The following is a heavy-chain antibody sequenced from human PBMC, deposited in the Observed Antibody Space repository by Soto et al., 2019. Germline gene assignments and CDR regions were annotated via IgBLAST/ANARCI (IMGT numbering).Heavy chain of an antibody. CDR2: ISAYNGNT. J-gene: IGHJ6*02. V-gene: IGHV1-18*01. CDR1: RYTFTRYG. D-gene: IGHD3-9*01. CDR3: ARLDILTGYPPLYYYYYGLDV. Sequence: GXSVQVSLKPSRYTFTRYGISWVRQAPGQGLEWMGWISAYNGNTNYAQKPQGRVTMTTDTSTSTAYMELRSLRSDDTAVYYCARLDILTGYPPLYYYYYGLDVWGQGTTVTVSS.